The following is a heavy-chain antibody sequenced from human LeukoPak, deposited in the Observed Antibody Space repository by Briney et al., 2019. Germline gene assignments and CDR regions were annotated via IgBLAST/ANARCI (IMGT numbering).Heavy chain of an antibody. CDR1: GFTFSSYG. J-gene: IGHJ6*04. Sequence: GGSLRLSCAASGFTFSSYGMSWVRQAPGKGLEWVSAISGSGGSTYYADSVKGRFTISRDNSKNTLYLQMRSLRVDDTAVYYCVKFGGSSSGLMDVWGKGTTVTISS. CDR2: ISGSGGST. CDR3: VKFGGSSSGLMDV. D-gene: IGHD6-6*01. V-gene: IGHV3-23*01.